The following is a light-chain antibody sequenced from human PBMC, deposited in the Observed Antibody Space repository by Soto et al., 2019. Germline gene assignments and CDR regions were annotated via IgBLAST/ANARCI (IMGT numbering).Light chain of an antibody. V-gene: IGKV1-12*01. Sequence: DMQMTQSPSSVSASVGDRITITCRASQDISSWLAWYQQKPGKAPKLLIYAASSLQSGVPSRFSGSGSSTDFTLTISSLQPEDFATYCCQQANSFPPMFGQGTKVEVK. J-gene: IGKJ1*01. CDR2: AAS. CDR3: QQANSFPPM. CDR1: QDISSW.